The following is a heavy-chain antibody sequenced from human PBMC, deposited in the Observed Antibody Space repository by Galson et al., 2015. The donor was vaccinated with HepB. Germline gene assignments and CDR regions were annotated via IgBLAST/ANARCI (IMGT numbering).Heavy chain of an antibody. D-gene: IGHD2-2*02. V-gene: IGHV1-2*02. CDR1: GSTFTGYY. Sequence: SVKVSCKASGSTFTGYYMHWVRQAPGQGLEWMGWINPNSGGTNYAQKFQGRVTMTRDTSISTAYMELSRLRSDDTAVYYCARGGVVPAAIWNYWGQGTLVTVSS. CDR2: INPNSGGT. J-gene: IGHJ4*02. CDR3: ARGGVVPAAIWNY.